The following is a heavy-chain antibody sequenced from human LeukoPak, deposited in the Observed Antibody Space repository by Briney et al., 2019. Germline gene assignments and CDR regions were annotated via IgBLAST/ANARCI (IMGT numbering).Heavy chain of an antibody. CDR2: ISYDGSNK. CDR3: AREYCSGGSCYGMDV. CDR1: GFTFSSYA. D-gene: IGHD2-15*01. V-gene: IGHV3-30-3*01. J-gene: IGHJ6*02. Sequence: QPGGSLRLSCAASGFTFSSYAMHWVRQAPGEGLEWVAVISYDGSNKYYADSVKGRFTISRDNSKNTLYLQMNSLRAEDTAVYYCAREYCSGGSCYGMDVWGQGTTVTVSS.